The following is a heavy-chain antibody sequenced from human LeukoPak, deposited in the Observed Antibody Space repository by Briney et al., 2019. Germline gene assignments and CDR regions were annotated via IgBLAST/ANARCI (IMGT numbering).Heavy chain of an antibody. V-gene: IGHV4-38-2*02. Sequence: PSETLSLTCTVSGYSISSGYYWGWIRPPPGKGLEWIGSIYHSGSTYYNPSLKSRVTISVDTSKNQFSLKLSPVTAADTAVYYCARDYVPYCGGDCYPLSSWGQGTLVTVSS. CDR2: IYHSGST. CDR3: ARDYVPYCGGDCYPLSS. D-gene: IGHD2-21*01. J-gene: IGHJ4*02. CDR1: GYSISSGYY.